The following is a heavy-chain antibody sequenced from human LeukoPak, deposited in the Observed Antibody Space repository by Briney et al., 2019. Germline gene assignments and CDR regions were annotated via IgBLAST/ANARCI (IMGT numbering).Heavy chain of an antibody. J-gene: IGHJ4*02. Sequence: SETLSLTCTVSGGSISSYYWSWIRQPPGKGLEWIGYIYYSGSTNYNPSLKSRVTISVDTSKNQFSLKLSSVTAADTAVYYCARGGFYYDSSGYPFDYWDQGTLVTVSS. D-gene: IGHD3-22*01. CDR2: IYYSGST. CDR3: ARGGFYYDSSGYPFDY. V-gene: IGHV4-59*01. CDR1: GGSISSYY.